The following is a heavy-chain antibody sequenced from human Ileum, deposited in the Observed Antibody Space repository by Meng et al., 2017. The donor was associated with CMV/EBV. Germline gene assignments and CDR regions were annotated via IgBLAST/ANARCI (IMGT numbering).Heavy chain of an antibody. D-gene: IGHD5-12*01. Sequence: GESLKISCAASGLTFSSFEMNWVRQSPGRGLEWLAYINTSGSVMEYADSVQGRFTISRDNAKNSVYVQMNNLRVEDTAVYYCATYNRYGYNAHFFDYWGQGTLVTVSS. CDR2: INTSGSVM. CDR3: ATYNRYGYNAHFFDY. CDR1: GLTFSSFE. V-gene: IGHV3-48*03. J-gene: IGHJ4*02.